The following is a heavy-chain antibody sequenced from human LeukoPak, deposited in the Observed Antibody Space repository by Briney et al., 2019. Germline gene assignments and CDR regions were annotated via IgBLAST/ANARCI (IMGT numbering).Heavy chain of an antibody. CDR3: ARELTGYWQQY. J-gene: IGHJ4*02. Sequence: PGGSLRLSCAASGFTFSNFAMHWVRQAPGKGLEWVAIISYDGSNQYYADSVKGRFTISRDSSQNTLYLQMNSLRAEDTAVHYCARELTGYWQQYWGQGTLVTVSS. CDR2: ISYDGSNQ. CDR1: GFTFSNFA. V-gene: IGHV3-30*04. D-gene: IGHD3-9*01.